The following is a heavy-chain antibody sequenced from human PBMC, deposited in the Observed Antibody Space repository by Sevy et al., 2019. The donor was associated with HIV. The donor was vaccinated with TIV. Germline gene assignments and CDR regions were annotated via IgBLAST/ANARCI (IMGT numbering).Heavy chain of an antibody. CDR3: ARMGGSRPSYSGSYY. CDR1: GYSISSGYY. V-gene: IGHV4-38-2*01. J-gene: IGHJ4*02. D-gene: IGHD1-26*01. CDR2: IYHSGST. Sequence: SETLSLTCAVSGYSISSGYYWGWIRQPPGKGLEWIGSIYHSGSTYYNPSLKSRVTISVDTSKNQFSLKLSSVTAADTAVYYCARMGGSRPSYSGSYYWGQGTLVTVSS.